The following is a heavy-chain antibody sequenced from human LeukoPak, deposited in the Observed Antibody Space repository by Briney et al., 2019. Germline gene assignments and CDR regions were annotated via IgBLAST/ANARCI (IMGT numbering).Heavy chain of an antibody. D-gene: IGHD3-10*01. V-gene: IGHV3-7*05. CDR2: INQDGSEK. J-gene: IGHJ3*02. CDR3: ATNTMFRGIHAFDI. CDR1: GFTFSNYW. Sequence: GGSLRLSCAASGFTFSNYWMGWVRRAPGKGLEWVANINQDGSEKYYVDSVKGRFTISRDNAKNSLYLQMNSLRAEDTAVYYCATNTMFRGIHAFDIWGQGTMVTVSS.